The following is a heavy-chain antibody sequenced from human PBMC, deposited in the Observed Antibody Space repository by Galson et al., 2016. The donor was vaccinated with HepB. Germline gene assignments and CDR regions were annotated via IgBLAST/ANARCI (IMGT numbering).Heavy chain of an antibody. CDR3: AKERGWYGGPNFGS. Sequence: SLRLSCASSGFTFRYYAMTWVRRAPGKGLEWVSDISGAGGTTHYADSVKGRFTISRENSRDTLYLQMDRLRAADTAVYYCAKERGWYGGPNFGSWGQGTLVTVSS. CDR2: ISGAGGTT. CDR1: GFTFRYYA. D-gene: IGHD2-15*01. J-gene: IGHJ4*02. V-gene: IGHV3-23*01.